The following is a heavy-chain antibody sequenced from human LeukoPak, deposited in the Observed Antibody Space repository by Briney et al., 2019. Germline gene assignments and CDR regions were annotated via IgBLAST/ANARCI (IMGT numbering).Heavy chain of an antibody. CDR3: ARVPVVLVPAAYCFDY. CDR1: GYTLTNYV. D-gene: IGHD2-2*01. Sequence: ASVKVSCKASGYTLTNYVISWVRQAPGQGPEWMGWISAYNGDTNYAQNLQGRVTMTTDASTSTAYMELRSLRSDDTAVYYCARVPVVLVPAAYCFDYWGQGTLVTVSS. V-gene: IGHV1-18*01. CDR2: ISAYNGDT. J-gene: IGHJ4*02.